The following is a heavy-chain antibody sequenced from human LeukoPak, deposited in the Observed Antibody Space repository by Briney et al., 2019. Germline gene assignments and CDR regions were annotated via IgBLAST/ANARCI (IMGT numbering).Heavy chain of an antibody. V-gene: IGHV4-4*07. D-gene: IGHD4-11*01. CDR3: ARDEDMYSDYVHAFDI. CDR2: IYTSGST. J-gene: IGHJ3*02. Sequence: PSETLSLTCTVSGGSISSYYWSWIRQPAGQGLEWIGLIYTSGSTNYNPSPKSRVTMSVATSKNQLSLKMSTVTAADTAVYYCARDEDMYSDYVHAFDIWGQGTMVTASS. CDR1: GGSISSYY.